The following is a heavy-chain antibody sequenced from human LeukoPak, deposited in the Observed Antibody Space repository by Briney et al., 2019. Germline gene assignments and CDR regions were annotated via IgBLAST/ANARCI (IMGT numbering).Heavy chain of an antibody. Sequence: ASVKVSCKASGYTFTSYDINWVRQATGQGLEWMGWMNPNSGDTGYAQKFQGRVTMTRNTSISTAYMELSSLRSEDTAVYYCARGWELGKRLIWFDPWGQGTLVTVSS. CDR1: GYTFTSYD. D-gene: IGHD7-27*01. V-gene: IGHV1-8*01. J-gene: IGHJ5*02. CDR3: ARGWELGKRLIWFDP. CDR2: MNPNSGDT.